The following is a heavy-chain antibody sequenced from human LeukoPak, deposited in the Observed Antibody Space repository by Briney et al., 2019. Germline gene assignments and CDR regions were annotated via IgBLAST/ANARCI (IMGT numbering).Heavy chain of an antibody. Sequence: GGSLRLSCAASGFTFSTYNMNWVRQAPGKGLEWVSYISSSSSIIYYADSVKGRFTISRDNAKNSLYLQMNSLRAEDTAVYYCATDLFDYMDVWGKGTTVTVSS. D-gene: IGHD2-21*01. CDR3: ATDLFDYMDV. J-gene: IGHJ6*03. CDR2: ISSSSSII. CDR1: GFTFSTYN. V-gene: IGHV3-48*04.